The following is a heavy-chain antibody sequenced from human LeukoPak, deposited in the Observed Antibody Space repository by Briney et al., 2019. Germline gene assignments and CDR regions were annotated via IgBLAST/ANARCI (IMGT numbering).Heavy chain of an antibody. V-gene: IGHV1-2*02. Sequence: ASVKVSCKASGYTFTGYYMHWVRQAPGQGLEWMGWINPNSGGTNYAQKFQGRVTMTRDTSISTAYMELSRLRSDDTAVYYCARANRRTYYCSGGSCDLGYWGQGTLVTVSS. D-gene: IGHD2-15*01. CDR2: INPNSGGT. CDR3: ARANRRTYYCSGGSCDLGY. J-gene: IGHJ4*02. CDR1: GYTFTGYY.